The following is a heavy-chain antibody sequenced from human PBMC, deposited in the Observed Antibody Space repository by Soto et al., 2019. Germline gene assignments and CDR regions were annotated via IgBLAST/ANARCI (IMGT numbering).Heavy chain of an antibody. Sequence: QVQLQQWGAGLLKPSETLSLTCAVYGGSFSGYYWSWIRQPPGKGLEWIGEINHSGSTNYNPSLKSRVTISVDTSKNQFSLKLSSVTAADTAVYYCARSWHYYYYMDVWGKGTTVTVSS. CDR2: INHSGST. CDR1: GGSFSGYY. D-gene: IGHD6-13*01. J-gene: IGHJ6*03. CDR3: ARSWHYYYYMDV. V-gene: IGHV4-34*01.